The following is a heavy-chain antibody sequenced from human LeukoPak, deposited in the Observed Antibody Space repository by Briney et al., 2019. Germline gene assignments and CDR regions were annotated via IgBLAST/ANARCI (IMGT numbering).Heavy chain of an antibody. J-gene: IGHJ6*03. V-gene: IGHV4-39*01. CDR3: ARIEYYGSGSYTRFSADYYYYYMDV. Sequence: PSETLSLTCTVSGGSISSSSYYWGWIRQPPGKGLEWIGSIYYSGSTYYNPSLKSRVTISVDTSKNQFSLKLSSVTAADTAVYYCARIEYYGSGSYTRFSADYYYYYMDVWGKGTTVTVSS. CDR1: GGSISSSSYY. CDR2: IYYSGST. D-gene: IGHD3-10*01.